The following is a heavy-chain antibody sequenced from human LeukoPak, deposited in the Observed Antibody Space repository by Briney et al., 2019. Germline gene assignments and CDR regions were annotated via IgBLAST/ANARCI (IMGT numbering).Heavy chain of an antibody. CDR2: INPKNGGA. CDR3: AREAAAGTLSWDY. D-gene: IGHD6-13*01. CDR1: GYTFTGYY. Sequence: ASVKVSCKASGYTFTGYYMHWVRQAPGQGLEWMGWINPKNGGANYAPSFQGRVTMTRDRSISTVYMELTRLTSDDTAVFYCAREAAAGTLSWDYWGQGTLVTVSS. J-gene: IGHJ4*02. V-gene: IGHV1-2*07.